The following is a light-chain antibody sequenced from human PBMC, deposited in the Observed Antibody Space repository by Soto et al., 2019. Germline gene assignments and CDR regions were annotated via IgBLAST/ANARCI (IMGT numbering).Light chain of an antibody. Sequence: EIVMTQPPATLSVSPGERATLSCRASQSVSSDLAWYHQKPGQAPRLLIYGASTRATGIPARFSGSGSGTEFTLTINSLQSEDFEVYYCQQYNNWPRTLGQGTKVDIK. CDR2: GAS. CDR1: QSVSSD. CDR3: QQYNNWPRT. J-gene: IGKJ1*01. V-gene: IGKV3-15*01.